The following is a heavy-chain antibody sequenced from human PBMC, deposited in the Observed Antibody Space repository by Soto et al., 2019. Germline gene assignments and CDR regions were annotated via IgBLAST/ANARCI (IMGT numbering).Heavy chain of an antibody. CDR2: IYYSGST. Sequence: SETLSLTCTVSGGSISSGGYYWSWIRQHPGKGLEWIGYIYYSGSTYYNPSLKSRVTISVDTSKNQFSLKLSSVTAADTAVYYCARTGERWILGYYFDSFWSGNPGHRLL. CDR3: ARTGERWILGYYFDS. D-gene: IGHD2-2*03. CDR1: GGSISSGGYY. V-gene: IGHV4-31*03. J-gene: IGHJ4*02.